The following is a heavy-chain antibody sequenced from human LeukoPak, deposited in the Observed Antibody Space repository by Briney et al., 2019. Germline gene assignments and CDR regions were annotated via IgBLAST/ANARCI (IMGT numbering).Heavy chain of an antibody. CDR2: ISSSSTYI. CDR3: ARPTWSYNAFDI. CDR1: GFTFNNYN. D-gene: IGHD2-15*01. Sequence: GGSLRLSCTASGFTFNNYNLNWVRQAPGKGLEWVSSISSSSTYIYYADSVKGRLTVSRDNAKSSVYLQMNSLRSEDTAVYYCARPTWSYNAFDIWGRGTLVTVSS. V-gene: IGHV3-21*01. J-gene: IGHJ3*02.